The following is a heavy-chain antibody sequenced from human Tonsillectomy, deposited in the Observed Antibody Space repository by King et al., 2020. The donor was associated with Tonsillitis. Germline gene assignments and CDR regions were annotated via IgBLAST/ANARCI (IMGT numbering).Heavy chain of an antibody. CDR2: INHSGST. CDR3: ATGSIVVVPVGSWYFDL. V-gene: IGHV4-34*01. J-gene: IGHJ2*01. Sequence: VQLQQWGAGLLKPSETLSLTCAVYGGSFSGYYWSWIRQPPGKGLEWIGEINHSGSTNYNPSLKSRVTISVDTSKNQFSLKLSSVTAADTAVYYCATGSIVVVPVGSWYFDLWGRGTLVTVSS. CDR1: GGSFSGYY. D-gene: IGHD2-2*01.